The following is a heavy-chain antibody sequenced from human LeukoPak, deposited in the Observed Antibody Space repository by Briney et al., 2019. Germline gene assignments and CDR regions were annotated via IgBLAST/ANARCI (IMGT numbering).Heavy chain of an antibody. CDR2: IYPGDSDT. Sequence: GESLQISCQGSGYSFTTYWIAWVRQMPEKGLEWMGIIYPGDSDTRYSPSFQGQVTISADKSITTAYLQWSSLKASDTAIYYCARTMGTSTSSTLDYWGQGTLVTVSS. CDR3: ARTMGTSTSSTLDY. V-gene: IGHV5-51*01. CDR1: GYSFTTYW. D-gene: IGHD2-2*01. J-gene: IGHJ4*02.